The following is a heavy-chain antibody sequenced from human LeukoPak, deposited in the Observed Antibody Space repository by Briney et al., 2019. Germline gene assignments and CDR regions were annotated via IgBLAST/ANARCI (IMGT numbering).Heavy chain of an antibody. J-gene: IGHJ2*01. D-gene: IGHD2-15*01. CDR1: GYTFTGNH. CDR2: MDPKSGDT. CDR3: AKEADIVSFDL. V-gene: IGHV1-2*02. Sequence: ASVKVSCKASGYTFTGNHVHWVRQAPGQGLEWMGWMDPKSGDTMYAQKFQDRVTMTSDTSINTAYMELSGLRSDDTAVYFCAKEADIVSFDLWGRGTLVTVSS.